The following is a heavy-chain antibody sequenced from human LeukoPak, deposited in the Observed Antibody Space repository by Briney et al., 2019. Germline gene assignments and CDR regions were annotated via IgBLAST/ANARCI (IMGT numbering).Heavy chain of an antibody. D-gene: IGHD1-26*01. CDR2: IYHSGST. CDR3: ARAVGITTALFDY. Sequence: PSETLSLTCSVSGGSISSRSYYWGWIRQPPGKGLEWIGSIYHSGSTYYNPALKSRVTISVDTSKNQFSLKLSSVTAADTAVYYCARAVGITTALFDYWGQGTLVTVSS. J-gene: IGHJ4*02. V-gene: IGHV4-39*07. CDR1: GGSISSRSYY.